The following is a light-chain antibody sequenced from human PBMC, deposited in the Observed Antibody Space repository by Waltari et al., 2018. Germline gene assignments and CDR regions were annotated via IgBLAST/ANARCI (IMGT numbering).Light chain of an antibody. CDR1: QSVSTY. Sequence: EIVLTQSPGTVSLSPGDRATFSCWASQSVSTYLAWSQQKPGQAPRLLIYHASTRATGIPDRFSGSGSGTDFSLTISGLEPEDFAMYYCHQYVESPATFGQGTKVEIK. J-gene: IGKJ1*01. CDR2: HAS. V-gene: IGKV3-20*01. CDR3: HQYVESPAT.